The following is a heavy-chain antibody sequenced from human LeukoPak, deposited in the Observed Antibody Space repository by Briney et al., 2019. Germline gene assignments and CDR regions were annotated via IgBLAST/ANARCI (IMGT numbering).Heavy chain of an antibody. D-gene: IGHD3-22*01. Sequence: SQTLSLTCAVSGGSISSGGYSWSWIRQPPGKGLKWIGYIYYSGSTYYNPSLKSRVTIAVDTSKNQFSLKLSSVTAADTAVYYCARGHTYYDSSGYYPDPYDYWGQGTLVTVSS. CDR2: IYYSGST. CDR1: GGSISSGGYS. J-gene: IGHJ4*02. V-gene: IGHV4-30-4*07. CDR3: ARGHTYYDSSGYYPDPYDY.